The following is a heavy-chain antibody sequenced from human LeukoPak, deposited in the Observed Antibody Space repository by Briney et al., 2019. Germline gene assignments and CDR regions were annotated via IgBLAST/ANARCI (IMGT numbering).Heavy chain of an antibody. Sequence: GGSLRLSCAASGFTFSDHYMSWIRQAPGKGLEWVSYISSSGSTIYYADSVKGRFTISRDNAKNSLYLQMNSLRAEDTAVYYCAKDRGGAWGPAFDIWGQGTLVTVSS. D-gene: IGHD3-9*01. J-gene: IGHJ4*02. V-gene: IGHV3-11*01. CDR2: ISSSGSTI. CDR3: AKDRGGAWGPAFDI. CDR1: GFTFSDHY.